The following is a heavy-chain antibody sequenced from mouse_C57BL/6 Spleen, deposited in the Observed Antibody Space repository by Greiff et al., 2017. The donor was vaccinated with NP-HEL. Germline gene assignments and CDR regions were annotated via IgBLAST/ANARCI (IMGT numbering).Heavy chain of an antibody. J-gene: IGHJ3*01. CDR2: IYPGDGDT. CDR1: GYAFSSYW. Sequence: QVQLKESGAELVKPGASVKISCKASGYAFSSYWMNWVKQRPGKGLEWIGQIYPGDGDTNYNGKFKGKATLTADKSSSTAYMQLSSLTSEDSAVYFCARKGDWDERFAYWGQGTLVTVSA. V-gene: IGHV1-80*01. CDR3: ARKGDWDERFAY. D-gene: IGHD4-1*01.